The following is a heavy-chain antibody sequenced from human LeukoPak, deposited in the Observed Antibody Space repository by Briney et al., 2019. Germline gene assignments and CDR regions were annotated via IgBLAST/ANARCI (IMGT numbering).Heavy chain of an antibody. CDR1: GCTFSSYA. J-gene: IGHJ6*02. CDR2: ISGSGGST. D-gene: IGHD6-13*01. V-gene: IGHV3-23*01. CDR3: AKDTGSSSLYGMDV. Sequence: GGSLRLSCAASGCTFSSYAMSWVRQAPGKGLEWVSAISGSGGSTYYADSVKGRFTISRDNSKNTLYLQMNSLRAEDTALYYCAKDTGSSSLYGMDVWGQGTTVTVSS.